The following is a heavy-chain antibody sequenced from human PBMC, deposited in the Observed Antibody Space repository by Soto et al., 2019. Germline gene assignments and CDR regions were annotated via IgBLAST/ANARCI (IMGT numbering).Heavy chain of an antibody. CDR3: SRERGGATATLDYYYFYLDV. Sequence: QVQLVQSGDEVRKPGASVTVSCRSSGDSFNDYYIHWVRQAPGQGCEWMGWINPNGGVTKYAKKFQGWVSMTRDTSIRTVYMQLSRLRSDDTAVYSCSRERGGATATLDYYYFYLDVWGTGTTVNVSS. J-gene: IGHJ6*03. D-gene: IGHD5-12*01. CDR1: GDSFNDYY. V-gene: IGHV1-2*04. CDR2: INPNGGVT.